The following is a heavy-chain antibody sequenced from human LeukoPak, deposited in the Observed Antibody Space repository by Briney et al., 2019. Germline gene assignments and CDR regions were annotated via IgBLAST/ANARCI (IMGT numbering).Heavy chain of an antibody. Sequence: PSQTLSLTCTVSGGSISSGGYYWSWIRQHPGKGLEWVGYIYYSGSTYYNPSLKSRVTISVDTSENQFSLKLSSVTAADTAVYYCARHRRGQWLVLLDYWGQGTLVTVSS. J-gene: IGHJ4*02. D-gene: IGHD6-19*01. CDR2: IYYSGST. CDR3: ARHRRGQWLVLLDY. V-gene: IGHV4-31*03. CDR1: GGSISSGGYY.